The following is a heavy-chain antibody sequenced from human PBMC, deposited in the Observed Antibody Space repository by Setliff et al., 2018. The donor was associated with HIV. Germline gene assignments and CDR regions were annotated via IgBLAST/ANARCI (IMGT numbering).Heavy chain of an antibody. J-gene: IGHJ4*02. CDR1: GFTFSSYA. Sequence: LRLSCASSGFTFSSYAMTWVRQAPGKGLEWVSAISGSTGSTYYADSVEGRFTISRDNAKNTLYLQMNSLRAEDTAVYYCAKGDARGGYHYFAYWGQGTLVTVSS. D-gene: IGHD2-15*01. V-gene: IGHV3-23*01. CDR2: ISGSTGST. CDR3: AKGDARGGYHYFAY.